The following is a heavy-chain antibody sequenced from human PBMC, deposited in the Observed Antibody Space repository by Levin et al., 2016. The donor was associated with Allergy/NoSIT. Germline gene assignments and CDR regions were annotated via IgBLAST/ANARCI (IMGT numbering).Heavy chain of an antibody. Sequence: WIRQPPGKGLEWIGYIHYTGSTNYNPSLKSRVTMSVDTSRDQFSLKLNSVTAADTAVYYCASSSYASSWSYFDYWGQGVLVTVSS. J-gene: IGHJ4*02. V-gene: IGHV4-59*08. CDR2: IHYTGST. CDR3: ASSSYASSWSYFDY. D-gene: IGHD6-13*01.